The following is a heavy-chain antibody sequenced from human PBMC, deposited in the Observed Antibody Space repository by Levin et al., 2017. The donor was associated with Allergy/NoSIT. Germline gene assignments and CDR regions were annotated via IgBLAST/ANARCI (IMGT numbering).Heavy chain of an antibody. CDR2: MSYDGSSK. CDR1: GFTFSSYG. D-gene: IGHD6-13*01. V-gene: IGHV3-30*18. Sequence: GGSLRLSCAASGFTFSSYGMHWVRQAPGRGLEWVAVMSYDGSSKNYADSVKGRFTISRDNSKNTLYLEMNSLRAEDTAVYYCANDHDPYRGSSSWSMLNWGQGTLVTVSS. CDR3: ANDHDPYRGSSSWSMLN. J-gene: IGHJ4*02.